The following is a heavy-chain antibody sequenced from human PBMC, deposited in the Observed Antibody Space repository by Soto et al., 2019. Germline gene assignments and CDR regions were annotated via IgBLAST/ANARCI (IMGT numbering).Heavy chain of an antibody. CDR1: GFSFRSSP. CDR3: AKDFHWGIISPTHDY. J-gene: IGHJ4*02. Sequence: EVQLLESGGGLVQPGGSLRLSCAVSGFSFRSSPMSWVRRAPGKGLEWASGINGGDDSNHNAESVRDRFPITRDHYKNTLLVQVNSRRVEDTAIYYWAKDFHWGIISPTHDYWGQGTLVTVSS. V-gene: IGHV3-23*01. CDR2: INGGDDSN. D-gene: IGHD3-16*01.